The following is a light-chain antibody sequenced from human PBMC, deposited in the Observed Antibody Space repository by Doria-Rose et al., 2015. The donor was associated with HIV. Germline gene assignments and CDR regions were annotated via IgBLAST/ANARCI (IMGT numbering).Light chain of an antibody. CDR1: SSDVGGYNY. Sequence: ARIQPASVSGSPGQSITISCTGTSSDVGGYNYVSWYQQHPGKAPKLMIYDVSNRPSGVSNRFSGSKSGNTASLTISGLQAEDEADYYCSSYTGSSTWVFGGGTKLTVL. CDR2: DVS. V-gene: IGLV2-14*03. J-gene: IGLJ3*02. CDR3: SSYTGSSTWV.